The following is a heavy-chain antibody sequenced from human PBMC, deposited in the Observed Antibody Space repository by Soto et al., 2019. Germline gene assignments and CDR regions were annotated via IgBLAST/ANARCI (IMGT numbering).Heavy chain of an antibody. CDR1: GYTFTSYG. J-gene: IGHJ4*02. D-gene: IGHD3-10*01. CDR3: ARDLRVWFGELSVFDY. V-gene: IGHV1-18*01. CDR2: VSTLNGNT. Sequence: QVQLVQSGVEVKKPGASVNVSCKASGYTFTSYGICWVRQAPGQGLEWLGWVSTLNGNTNYVQKLQGRVTMTTDTSTGTAYMELRSLRSDDTAVYYCARDLRVWFGELSVFDYWGQGTLVTVSS.